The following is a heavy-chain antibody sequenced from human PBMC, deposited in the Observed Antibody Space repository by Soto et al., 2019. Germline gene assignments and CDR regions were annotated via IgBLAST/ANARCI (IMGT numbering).Heavy chain of an antibody. CDR1: GGTFSSYA. CDR3: GRDRGRHHPRHPYYFAY. V-gene: IGHV1-69*13. CDR2: IIPIFGTA. J-gene: IGHJ4*02. Sequence: SVKVSCKASGGTFSSYAISWVRQAPGQGLEWMGGIIPIFGTANYAQKFQGRVTITADESTSTAYMELSSLRSEDTAVYYCGRDRGRHHPRHPYYFAYGARGPLVPVSS.